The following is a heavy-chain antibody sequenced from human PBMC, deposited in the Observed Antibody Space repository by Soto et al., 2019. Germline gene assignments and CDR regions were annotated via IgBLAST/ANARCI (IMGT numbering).Heavy chain of an antibody. D-gene: IGHD3-3*01. Sequence: QITLKESGPTLVKPTQTLTLTCTFSGFSLSTTGVGVGWIRQPPGKALEGLVIIYWDDDKRYSPSLRCRLTITKDTSKNQVDHTMTNVDPEDPATYFCAHRRIGVSQWIYGDVDYWGQGTLVTVSS. CDR3: AHRRIGVSQWIYGDVDY. J-gene: IGHJ4*02. V-gene: IGHV2-5*02. CDR1: GFSLSTTGVG. CDR2: IYWDDDK.